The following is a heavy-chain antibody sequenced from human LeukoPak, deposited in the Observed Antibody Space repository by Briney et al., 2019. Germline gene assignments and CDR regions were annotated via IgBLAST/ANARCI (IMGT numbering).Heavy chain of an antibody. CDR2: IYPGDTDT. V-gene: IGHV5-51*01. CDR1: GYSFTNYW. Sequence: GESLKISCKGSGYSFTNYWIGWVRQMPGKGLEWMGIIYPGDTDTRYSPSFQGQVTISADKSSSTTYLQWRTLKASDTAMYYCARPYTTGWYPFDYWGQGTLVTVSS. J-gene: IGHJ4*02. D-gene: IGHD6-19*01. CDR3: ARPYTTGWYPFDY.